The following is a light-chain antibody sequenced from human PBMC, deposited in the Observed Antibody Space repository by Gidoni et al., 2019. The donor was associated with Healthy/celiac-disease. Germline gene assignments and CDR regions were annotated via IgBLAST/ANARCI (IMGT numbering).Light chain of an antibody. J-gene: IGLJ2*01. V-gene: IGLV2-14*01. CDR3: SSYTSSSTVV. Sequence: QSALTQPASVSGSPGQSITISCTGTSSDVGGYNYVSWYQQHPGKAPKLMIYEVSNRPSGVSNRFSGSKSGNTAFLTISGRQAEDEAYYYCSSYTSSSTVVFGGGTKLTVL. CDR1: SSDVGGYNY. CDR2: EVS.